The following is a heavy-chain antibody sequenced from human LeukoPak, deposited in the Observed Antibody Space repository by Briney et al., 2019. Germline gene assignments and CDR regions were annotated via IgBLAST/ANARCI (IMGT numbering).Heavy chain of an antibody. CDR3: ARRGITYSSSFFAY. Sequence: SETLSLTCTVSGGSIGGSNSHWGWIRQPPGKGLEWIGSIFYSGSTYYNPSLNSRVTMSVDTSKNQFSLRVTSVTAADTATYYCARRGITYSSSFFAYWGQGTLVTVSS. J-gene: IGHJ4*02. CDR1: GGSIGGSNSH. D-gene: IGHD2-2*01. V-gene: IGHV4-39*01. CDR2: IFYSGST.